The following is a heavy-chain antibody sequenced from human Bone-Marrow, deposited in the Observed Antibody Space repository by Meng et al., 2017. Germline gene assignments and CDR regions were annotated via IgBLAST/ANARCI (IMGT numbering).Heavy chain of an antibody. Sequence: GGSLRLSCAASGFTFSSYEMNWVRQAPGKGLEWVSYISSSGSTIYYADSVKGRFTISSDNAKNSLYLQMNSLRAEDTAVYYCARGGRHYDILTGYFRRKFFDYWGQGTLVTVSS. CDR2: ISSSGSTI. CDR1: GFTFSSYE. CDR3: ARGGRHYDILTGYFRRKFFDY. D-gene: IGHD3-9*01. V-gene: IGHV3-48*03. J-gene: IGHJ4*02.